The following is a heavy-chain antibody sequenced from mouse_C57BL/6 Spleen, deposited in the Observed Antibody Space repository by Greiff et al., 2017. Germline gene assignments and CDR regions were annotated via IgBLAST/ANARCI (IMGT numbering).Heavy chain of an antibody. D-gene: IGHD1-1*01. CDR3: ARGDYGSSPLAY. CDR2: ISYDGSN. Sequence: EVQLQQSGPGLVKPSQSLSLTCSVTGYSITSGYYWNWIRQFPGNKLEWMGYISYDGSNNYNPSLKNRISITRDTSKNQFFLKLNSVTTEDTATYYCARGDYGSSPLAYWGQGTLVTVSA. V-gene: IGHV3-6*01. CDR1: GYSITSGYY. J-gene: IGHJ3*01.